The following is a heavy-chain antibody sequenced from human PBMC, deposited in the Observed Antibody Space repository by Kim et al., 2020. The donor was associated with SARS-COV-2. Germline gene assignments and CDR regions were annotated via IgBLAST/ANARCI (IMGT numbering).Heavy chain of an antibody. Sequence: ASVKVSCKASGYTFTSYAMHWVRQAPGQRLEWMGWINAGNGNTKYSQKFQGRVTITRDTSASTAYMELSSLRSEDTAVYYCARGLYLTGQRGYFQHWGQGTLVTVSS. CDR2: INAGNGNT. J-gene: IGHJ1*01. CDR1: GYTFTSYA. CDR3: ARGLYLTGQRGYFQH. V-gene: IGHV1-3*01. D-gene: IGHD3-9*01.